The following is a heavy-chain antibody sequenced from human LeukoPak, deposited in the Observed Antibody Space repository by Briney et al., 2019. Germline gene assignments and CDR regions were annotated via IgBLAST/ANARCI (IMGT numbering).Heavy chain of an antibody. Sequence: PSETLSLTCTVSGRSISSGGYYWSWIRQHPGKGLEWIGYIYYSGSTYYNPSLKSRVTISVDTSENQFSLKLSSVTAADTAVYYCAKMSPAMVFGYWGQGTLVTVSS. CDR1: GRSISSGGYY. J-gene: IGHJ4*02. CDR2: IYYSGST. D-gene: IGHD5-18*01. CDR3: AKMSPAMVFGY. V-gene: IGHV4-31*03.